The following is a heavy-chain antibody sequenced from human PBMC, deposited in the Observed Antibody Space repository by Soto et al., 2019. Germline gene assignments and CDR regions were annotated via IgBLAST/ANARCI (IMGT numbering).Heavy chain of an antibody. D-gene: IGHD3-3*01. CDR3: ARGHRITIFGVVTNKYYFDY. J-gene: IGHJ4*02. V-gene: IGHV3-74*01. Sequence: HPGGSLRLSCAASGFTFSSYWMHWVRQAPGKGLVWVSRINSDGSSTSYADSVKGRFTISRDNAKNTLYLQMNSLRAEDTAVYYCARGHRITIFGVVTNKYYFDYWGQGTLVTVSS. CDR1: GFTFSSYW. CDR2: INSDGSST.